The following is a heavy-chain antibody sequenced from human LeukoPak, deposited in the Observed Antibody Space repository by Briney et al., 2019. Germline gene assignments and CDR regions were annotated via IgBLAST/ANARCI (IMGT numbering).Heavy chain of an antibody. CDR1: GGSISSGDYY. CDR2: IYYSGST. Sequence: SQTLSLTCTVSGGSISSGDYYWSWIRQPPGKGLEWIGYIYYSGSTYYNPSLKRRVTISVDTSKNQFSLKLSSVTAADTAVYYCARGPELELLQIDHWGQGTLVTVSS. V-gene: IGHV4-30-4*08. J-gene: IGHJ4*02. CDR3: ARGPELELLQIDH. D-gene: IGHD1-7*01.